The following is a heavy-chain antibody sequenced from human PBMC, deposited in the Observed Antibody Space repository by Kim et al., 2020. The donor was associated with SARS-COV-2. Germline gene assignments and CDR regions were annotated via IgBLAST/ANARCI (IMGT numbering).Heavy chain of an antibody. V-gene: IGHV3-7*01. CDR1: GFTFSSYW. CDR2: IKQDGSEK. D-gene: IGHD2-2*01. Sequence: GGSLRLSCAASGFTFSSYWMSWVRQAPGKGLEWVANIKQDGSEKYYVDSVKGRFTISRDNAKNSLYLQMNSLRAEDTAVYYCASLGYCSSTSCYLWSLRYYYYGMDVWGQGTTVTVSS. J-gene: IGHJ6*02. CDR3: ASLGYCSSTSCYLWSLRYYYYGMDV.